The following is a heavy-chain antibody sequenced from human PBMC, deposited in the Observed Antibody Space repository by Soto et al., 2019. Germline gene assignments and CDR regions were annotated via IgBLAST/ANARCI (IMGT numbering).Heavy chain of an antibody. CDR3: AGHKGWNYSGNWFDP. D-gene: IGHD1-7*01. CDR1: GGSISSSSYY. V-gene: IGHV4-39*01. Sequence: SETLSLTCTVSGGSISSSSYYWGWIRQPPGKGLEWIGSIYYSGSTYYNPSLKSRVTISVDTSKNQFSLKLSSVTAADTAVYYCAGHKGWNYSGNWFDPWGQGTLVTVSS. J-gene: IGHJ5*02. CDR2: IYYSGST.